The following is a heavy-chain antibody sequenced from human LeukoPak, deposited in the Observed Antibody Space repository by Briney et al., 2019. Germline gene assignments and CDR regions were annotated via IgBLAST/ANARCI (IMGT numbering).Heavy chain of an antibody. J-gene: IGHJ5*02. CDR2: IIPIFGTA. CDR1: GGTFSSYA. CDR3: ARERSQENRPYCSSTSCPNWFDP. Sequence: ASVKVSCKASGGTFSSYAISWVRQATGQGLEWMGGIIPIFGTANYAQKFQGRVTITADESTSTAYMELSSLRSEDTAVYYCARERSQENRPYCSSTSCPNWFDPWGQGTLVTVSS. V-gene: IGHV1-69*01. D-gene: IGHD2-2*01.